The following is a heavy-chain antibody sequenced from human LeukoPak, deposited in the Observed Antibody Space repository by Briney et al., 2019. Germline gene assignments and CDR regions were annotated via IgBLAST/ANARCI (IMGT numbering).Heavy chain of an antibody. J-gene: IGHJ4*02. CDR1: GYTFINYY. D-gene: IGHD2-2*01. Sequence: ASVTVSRQASGYTFINYYTHWVRQAPGQGLEWMGLISPSGDATFYAQLFQGRVTLTRDTSTSTLYMELSSLRAEDTALYYCASGSTRTPDAIDYWGQGPLIMVSS. CDR2: ISPSGDAT. V-gene: IGHV1-46*01. CDR3: ASGSTRTPDAIDY.